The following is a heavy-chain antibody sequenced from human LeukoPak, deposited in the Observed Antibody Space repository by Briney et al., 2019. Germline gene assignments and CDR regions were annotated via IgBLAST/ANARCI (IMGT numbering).Heavy chain of an antibody. CDR2: ISSSSSTI. V-gene: IGHV3-48*04. Sequence: GGSLRLSCAASGFTFSSYSMNWVRQAPGKGLEWVSYISSSSSTIYYADSVKGRFTISRDNAKNSLYLQMNSLRAEDTAVYYCARDSLYCGGDCYFVDYWGQGTLVTVSS. CDR3: ARDSLYCGGDCYFVDY. J-gene: IGHJ4*02. D-gene: IGHD2-21*02. CDR1: GFTFSSYS.